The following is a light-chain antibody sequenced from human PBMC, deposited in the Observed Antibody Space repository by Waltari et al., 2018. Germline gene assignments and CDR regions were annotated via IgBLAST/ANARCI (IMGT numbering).Light chain of an antibody. CDR3: QHGFT. Sequence: DIQMTQSPSSLSASVGDRVTITCRASQSISSYLNWYQQKPGKAPKILIYAASSLQSGVPSRFSGSGSGTDFTLTISSLQPEDFATYYCQHGFTFGPGTKVDIK. CDR1: QSISSY. J-gene: IGKJ3*01. V-gene: IGKV1-39*01. CDR2: AAS.